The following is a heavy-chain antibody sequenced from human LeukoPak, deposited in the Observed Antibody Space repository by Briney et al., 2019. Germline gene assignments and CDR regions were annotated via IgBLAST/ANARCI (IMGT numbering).Heavy chain of an antibody. Sequence: PGGSLRLSRAASGFTFSSYSMNWVRQAPGKGLEWVSSISSSSSYIYYADSVKGRFTISRDNAKNSLYLQMNSLRAEDTAVYYCARDQTTRGPYWGQGTLVTVSS. CDR3: ARDQTTRGPY. V-gene: IGHV3-21*01. CDR1: GFTFSSYS. J-gene: IGHJ4*02. D-gene: IGHD4-11*01. CDR2: ISSSSSYI.